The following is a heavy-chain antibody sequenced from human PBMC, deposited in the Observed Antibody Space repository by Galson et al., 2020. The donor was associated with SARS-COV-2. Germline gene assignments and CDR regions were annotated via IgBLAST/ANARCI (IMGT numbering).Heavy chain of an antibody. J-gene: IGHJ6*02. CDR3: AREEVIVVVVVPYYHGMDV. CDR1: GDSVSSNTAA. D-gene: IGHD2-15*01. Sequence: SQTLSLTCAISGDSVSSNTAAWNWIRQSPSRGLEWLGRTYYRYKWYNDYAVSVKGRITINSDTFKNQISLQLNSVTPEDTAVYYCAREEVIVVVVVPYYHGMDVWGQGTTVTVSS. V-gene: IGHV6-1*01. CDR2: TYYRYKWYN.